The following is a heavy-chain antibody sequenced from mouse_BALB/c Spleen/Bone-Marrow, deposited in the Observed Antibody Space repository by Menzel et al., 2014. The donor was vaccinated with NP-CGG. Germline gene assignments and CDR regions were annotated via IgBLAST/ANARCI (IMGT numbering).Heavy chain of an antibody. J-gene: IGHJ4*01. V-gene: IGHV14-3*02. Sequence: EVKLMDSGAELVKPGASVKLSCTASGFNIKDTYMHWVKQRPEQGLEWIGRIDPANGNTKYDPKFQGKATITADTSSNTAYLQLSSLTSEDTAVYYCARWLRRYYAMDYWGQGTSVTVSS. D-gene: IGHD2-2*01. CDR1: GFNIKDTY. CDR3: ARWLRRYYAMDY. CDR2: IDPANGNT.